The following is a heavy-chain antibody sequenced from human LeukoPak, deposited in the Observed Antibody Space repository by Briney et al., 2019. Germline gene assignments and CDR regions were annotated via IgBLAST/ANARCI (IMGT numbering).Heavy chain of an antibody. CDR1: GDIVSSNSAG. Sequence: SQTLSLTCAISGDIVSSNSAGWNWIRQSPSRGLEWLVRTYYRSKLYNDFAPCVRNRITINPDTSKDQFSLQLNSVTPEDTAVYFCARDGPYDSGAFHFWGQGTMVTVSS. CDR2: TYYRSKLYN. V-gene: IGHV6-1*01. CDR3: ARDGPYDSGAFHF. D-gene: IGHD3-22*01. J-gene: IGHJ3*01.